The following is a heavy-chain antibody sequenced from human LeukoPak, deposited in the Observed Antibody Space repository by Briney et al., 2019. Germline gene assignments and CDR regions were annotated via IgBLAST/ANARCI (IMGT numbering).Heavy chain of an antibody. V-gene: IGHV4-59*08. Sequence: PSETLSLTCTVSGGSISSYYWSWIRQPPGKGLEWIGYIYYSGSTNYNPSLKSRVTISVDTSKNQFSLKLSSVTAADTAVYYCARGRVTYYDILTGRNWFDPWGQGTLVTVSS. CDR2: IYYSGST. D-gene: IGHD3-9*01. J-gene: IGHJ5*02. CDR1: GGSISSYY. CDR3: ARGRVTYYDILTGRNWFDP.